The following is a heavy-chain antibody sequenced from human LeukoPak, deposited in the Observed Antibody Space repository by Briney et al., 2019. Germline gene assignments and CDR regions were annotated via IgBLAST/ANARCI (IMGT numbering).Heavy chain of an antibody. CDR3: ARAIAAAGTSRYYYYYMDV. CDR1: GGSISSYY. D-gene: IGHD6-13*01. J-gene: IGHJ6*03. Sequence: PSETLSLTCTVSGGSISSYYWSWIRQPPGKGLEWIGYIYYSGSTNYNPSLKSRVTISVDTSKNQFSLKLSSVTAADTAVYYCARAIAAAGTSRYYYYYMDVWGKGTTVTVSS. CDR2: IYYSGST. V-gene: IGHV4-59*01.